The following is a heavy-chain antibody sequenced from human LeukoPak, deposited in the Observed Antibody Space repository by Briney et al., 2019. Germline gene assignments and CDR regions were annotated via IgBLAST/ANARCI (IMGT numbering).Heavy chain of an antibody. J-gene: IGHJ4*02. CDR2: ISGSGAST. CDR1: GFTFSSSA. CDR3: AKDSRGFWSGYSVEY. Sequence: PGGSLRPSCAASGFTFSSSAMSWVRQAPGKGLEWVSAISGSGASTYYADSVKGRFTISRDNSKNTLYLQMNSLRADDTAVYYCAKDSRGFWSGYSVEYWGQGTLVTVSS. D-gene: IGHD3-3*01. V-gene: IGHV3-23*01.